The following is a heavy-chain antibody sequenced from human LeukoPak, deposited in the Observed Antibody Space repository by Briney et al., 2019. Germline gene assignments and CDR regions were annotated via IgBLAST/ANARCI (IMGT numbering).Heavy chain of an antibody. CDR1: GYTFTSYG. CDR2: ISAYNGNT. D-gene: IGHD3-10*01. J-gene: IGHJ6*03. V-gene: IGHV1-18*01. CDR3: ARKITMVREVISHYYYYMDV. Sequence: ASVKVSCKASGYTFTSYGISWVRQAPGQGLEWMGWISAYNGNTNYAQKLQGRVTMTTDTSTSTAYMELRSLRSDDTAVYYCARKITMVREVISHYYYYMDVWGKGTTVTISS.